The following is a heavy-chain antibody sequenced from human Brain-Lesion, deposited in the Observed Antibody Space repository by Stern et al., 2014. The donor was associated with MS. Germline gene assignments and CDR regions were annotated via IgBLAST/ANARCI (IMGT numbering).Heavy chain of an antibody. Sequence: MQLVQSGAEVKKPGESLKISCEASGYLFDDYWIGWVRQMSGRGLELVAIIFPRDSNTRYSPSVQGQVTISADTSISPAYLPWSTLKPSDTAIYYCASSPATPSGYDRFDYWGQGALVTVSS. CDR2: IFPRDSNT. CDR1: GYLFDDYW. V-gene: IGHV5-51*03. CDR3: ASSPATPSGYDRFDY. J-gene: IGHJ4*02. D-gene: IGHD5-12*01.